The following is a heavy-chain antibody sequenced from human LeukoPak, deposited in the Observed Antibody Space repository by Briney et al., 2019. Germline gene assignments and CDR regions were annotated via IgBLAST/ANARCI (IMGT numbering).Heavy chain of an antibody. CDR1: GFTLSSYA. V-gene: IGHV3-66*01. Sequence: GGSLRLSCAASGFTLSSYAMSWVRQGPGKGLEWVSVIYSGGSTYYADSVKGRFTISRDNSKNTLYLQMNSLRAEDTAVYYCAGYYYYMDVWGKGTTVTISS. CDR3: AGYYYYMDV. J-gene: IGHJ6*03. CDR2: IYSGGST.